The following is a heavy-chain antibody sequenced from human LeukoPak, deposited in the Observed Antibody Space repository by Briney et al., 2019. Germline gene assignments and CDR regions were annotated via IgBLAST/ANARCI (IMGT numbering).Heavy chain of an antibody. CDR3: ASPYYDFWSGYYPDAFDI. D-gene: IGHD3-3*01. V-gene: IGHV4-39*07. CDR1: GGSISSSSYY. CDR2: IYYSGST. J-gene: IGHJ3*02. Sequence: SETLSLTCTVSGGSISSSSYYWGWIRQPPGKGLEWIGSIYYSGSTYYNPSLKSRVTISVDTSKNQFSLKLSSVTAADTAVYYCASPYYDFWSGYYPDAFDIWGQGTMVTVSS.